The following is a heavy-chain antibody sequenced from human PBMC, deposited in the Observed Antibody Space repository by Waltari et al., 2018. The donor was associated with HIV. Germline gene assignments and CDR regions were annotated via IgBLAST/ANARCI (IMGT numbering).Heavy chain of an antibody. CDR2: ISSSSSTI. Sequence: EVQLVESGGGLVQPGGSLRLSCAASGFTFSSYSMNWVRQAPGKGLEWVSYISSSSSTIYYADSVKGRFTISRDNAKNSLYLQMNSLRAEDTAVYYCARDSGSYYVDYWGQGTLVTVSS. CDR1: GFTFSSYS. CDR3: ARDSGSYYVDY. V-gene: IGHV3-48*01. J-gene: IGHJ4*02. D-gene: IGHD1-26*01.